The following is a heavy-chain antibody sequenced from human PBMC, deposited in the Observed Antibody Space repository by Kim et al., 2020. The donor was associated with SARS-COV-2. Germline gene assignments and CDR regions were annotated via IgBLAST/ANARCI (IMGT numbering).Heavy chain of an antibody. Sequence: GGSLRLSCAASGFTFSSYAMSWVRQAPGKGLEWVSAISGSGGSTYYADSVKGRFTISRDNSKNTLYLQMNSLRAEDTAVYYCAKVSYYYDSSGYYFSTSGPNWFDPWGQGTLVTVSS. CDR1: GFTFSSYA. CDR2: ISGSGGST. D-gene: IGHD3-22*01. J-gene: IGHJ5*02. V-gene: IGHV3-23*01. CDR3: AKVSYYYDSSGYYFSTSGPNWFDP.